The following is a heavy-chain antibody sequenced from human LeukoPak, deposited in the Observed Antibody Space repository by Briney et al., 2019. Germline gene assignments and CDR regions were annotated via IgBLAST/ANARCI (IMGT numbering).Heavy chain of an antibody. CDR3: ARTDMYSSGWYFDY. CDR1: GYTFTSYG. CDR2: ISAYNGNT. V-gene: IGHV1-18*01. J-gene: IGHJ4*02. D-gene: IGHD6-19*01. Sequence: ASVKVSCTASGYTFTSYGISWVRQAPGQGLEWMGWISAYNGNTNYAQKLQGRVTMTTDTSTSTAYMELRSLRSDDTAVYYCARTDMYSSGWYFDYWGQGTLVTVSS.